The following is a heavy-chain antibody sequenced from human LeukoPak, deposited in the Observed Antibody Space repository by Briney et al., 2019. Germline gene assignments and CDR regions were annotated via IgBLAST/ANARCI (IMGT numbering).Heavy chain of an antibody. CDR1: GGSISSSNYY. CDR3: VVYSSGYLFDL. J-gene: IGHJ5*02. Sequence: SETLSLTCSVSGGSISSSNYYWAWIRQPPGKGLEWIGSIYYSGSTYYNPSLKSRVTISVDTSKNQFSLKLSFVTAADTAVCYCVVYSSGYLFDLWGQGTLVTVSS. V-gene: IGHV4-39*01. CDR2: IYYSGST. D-gene: IGHD3-22*01.